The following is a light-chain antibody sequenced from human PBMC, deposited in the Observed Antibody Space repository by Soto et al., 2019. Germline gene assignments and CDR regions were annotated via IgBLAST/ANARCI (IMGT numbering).Light chain of an antibody. CDR2: DAS. Sequence: EIVMTQSPATLSVSPGERATLSCRASQSVSSSLAWSQQKPGPAPRLLIYDASTRATGIPTRFSGSGSGTEFTLIISSLQSEGFAVYYCQQFSKWPPWTFGRGTKVEIK. V-gene: IGKV3-15*01. CDR3: QQFSKWPPWT. J-gene: IGKJ1*01. CDR1: QSVSSS.